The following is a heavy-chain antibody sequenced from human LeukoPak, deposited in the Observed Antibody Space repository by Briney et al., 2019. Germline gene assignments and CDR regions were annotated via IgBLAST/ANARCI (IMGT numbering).Heavy chain of an antibody. J-gene: IGHJ4*02. CDR1: GGTFSSYA. V-gene: IGHV1-69*13. D-gene: IGHD3-16*01. CDR2: IIPIFGTA. Sequence: ASVKVSCTASGGTFSSYAISWVRQAPGQGLEWMGGIIPIFGTANYAQKFQGRVTITADESTSTAYMELSSLRSEDTAVYYCARVYDYVPGYYFDYWGQGTLVTVSS. CDR3: ARVYDYVPGYYFDY.